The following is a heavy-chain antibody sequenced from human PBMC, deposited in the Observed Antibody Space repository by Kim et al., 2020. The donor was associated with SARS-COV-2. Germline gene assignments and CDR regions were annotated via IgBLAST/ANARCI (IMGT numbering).Heavy chain of an antibody. Sequence: SETLSLTCTVSGGSISSGGYYWSWIRQHPGKGLEWIGYIYYSGSTYYNPSLKSRVTISVDTSKNQFSLNLSSVTAADTAVYYCARHLVLRYFDWLSTGSGAYFDYWGQGTLVTVSS. D-gene: IGHD3-9*01. CDR3: ARHLVLRYFDWLSTGSGAYFDY. CDR1: GGSISSGGYY. CDR2: IYYSGST. V-gene: IGHV4-31*03. J-gene: IGHJ4*02.